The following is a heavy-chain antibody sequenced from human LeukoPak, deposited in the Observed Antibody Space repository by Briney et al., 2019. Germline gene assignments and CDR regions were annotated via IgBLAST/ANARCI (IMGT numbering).Heavy chain of an antibody. D-gene: IGHD6-13*01. J-gene: IGHJ4*02. CDR3: AREGWTTAAAGTFDY. V-gene: IGHV6-1*01. Sequence: SQTLSLTCAISGDSVSSNSAAWNWIRQSPSRGLEWPGRTYYRSKWYNDYAVSVKSRITINPDTSKNQFSLQLNSVTPEDTAVYYCAREGWTTAAAGTFDYWGQGTLVTVSS. CDR1: GDSVSSNSAA. CDR2: TYYRSKWYN.